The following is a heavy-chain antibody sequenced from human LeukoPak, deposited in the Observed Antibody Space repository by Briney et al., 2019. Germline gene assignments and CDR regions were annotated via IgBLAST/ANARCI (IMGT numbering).Heavy chain of an antibody. Sequence: GASVKVSCKASGYTFTSYYMHWVRQAPGQGLEWMGIINPSGGSTSYAQKFQGRVTMTRDMSTSTVYMELSSLRSEDTAVYYCAGTVTTVRKGYWFDPWGQGTLVTVSS. CDR1: GYTFTSYY. CDR2: INPSGGST. D-gene: IGHD4-17*01. V-gene: IGHV1-46*01. J-gene: IGHJ5*02. CDR3: AGTVTTVRKGYWFDP.